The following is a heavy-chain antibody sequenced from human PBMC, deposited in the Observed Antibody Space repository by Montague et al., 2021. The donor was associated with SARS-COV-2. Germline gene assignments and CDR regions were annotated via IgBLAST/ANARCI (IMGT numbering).Heavy chain of an antibody. CDR1: GGSFGDDH. D-gene: IGHD3-22*01. Sequence: ETLSLTCGVYGGSFGDDHWSWIRQPRGKGLEWVGDIKQSGRTNYNPSLKSRVTISVDTSKNQFPLKLTSVTAADTGLYFCARGHPSVPMIVVVFTSASYYLDYWGQGAQVTVSS. CDR2: IKQSGRT. J-gene: IGHJ4*02. V-gene: IGHV4-34*01. CDR3: ARGHPSVPMIVVVFTSASYYLDY.